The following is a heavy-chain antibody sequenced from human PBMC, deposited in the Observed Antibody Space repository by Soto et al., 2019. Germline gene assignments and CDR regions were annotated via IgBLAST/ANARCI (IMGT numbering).Heavy chain of an antibody. D-gene: IGHD2-21*02. CDR2: VFSSVSA. Sequence: SETLSLTCIVSGVSVRSYTWSWVRQPANKGLEWIGRVFSSVSATYNPSLKSRVSISVDTPENRISLKLDSVTAADAGVYFCARDGMTTGDTWGPGTLGTVSS. J-gene: IGHJ4*02. CDR3: ARDGMTTGDT. V-gene: IGHV4-4*07. CDR1: GVSVRSYT.